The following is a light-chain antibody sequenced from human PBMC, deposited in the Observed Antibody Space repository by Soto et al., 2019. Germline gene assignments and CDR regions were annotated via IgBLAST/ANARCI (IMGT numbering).Light chain of an antibody. CDR1: QDISIY. J-gene: IGKJ3*01. CDR3: QRYNTVPVT. V-gene: IGKV1-27*01. Sequence: DIQMTQSPSSPSASVGDRVTITCRASQDISIYLAWYQQKPGKVPKLLIYAASTLQSGVPSRFSGSGSGTDFTLTISSLQAEDVATYYCQRYNTVPVTFGPGTKVDIK. CDR2: AAS.